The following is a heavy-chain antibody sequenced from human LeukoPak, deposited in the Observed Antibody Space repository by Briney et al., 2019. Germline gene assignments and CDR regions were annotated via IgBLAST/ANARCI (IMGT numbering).Heavy chain of an antibody. CDR1: GGSISSYY. CDR3: ARGDGYNYPFDD. CDR2: IYYSGST. J-gene: IGHJ4*02. D-gene: IGHD5-24*01. Sequence: SETLSLTCTVSGGSISSYYSSWIRQPPGKGLEWIGYIYYSGSTNYNPSLKSRVTISVDTSKNQFSLKLSSVTAADTAVYYCARGDGYNYPFDDWGQGTLVTVSS. V-gene: IGHV4-59*12.